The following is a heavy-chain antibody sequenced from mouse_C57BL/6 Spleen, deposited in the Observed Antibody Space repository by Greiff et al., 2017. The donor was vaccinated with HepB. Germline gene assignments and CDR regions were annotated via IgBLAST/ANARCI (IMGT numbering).Heavy chain of an antibody. CDR2: IYPRSGNT. CDR1: GYTFTSYG. J-gene: IGHJ1*03. Sequence: QVQLQQSGAELARPGASVKLSCKASGYTFTSYGISWVKQRTGQGLEWIGEIYPRSGNTYYNEKFKGKATLTADKSSSTAYMELRSLTSEDSAVYFCARVHYGYWYFDVWGTGTTVTVSS. V-gene: IGHV1-81*01. D-gene: IGHD1-1*01. CDR3: ARVHYGYWYFDV.